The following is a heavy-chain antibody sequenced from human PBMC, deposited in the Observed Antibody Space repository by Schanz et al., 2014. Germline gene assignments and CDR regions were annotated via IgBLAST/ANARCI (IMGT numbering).Heavy chain of an antibody. Sequence: EVQLVESGGGLVQPGRSLRLSCAASGFTFDNYAMHWVRQAPGKGLEWVSSISWNSGSVAYADSVKGRFTISRDDAKNSLYLQMNSLRADDTAVYYCAKALKPYIASRNGLDVWGHGTTVTVSS. V-gene: IGHV3-9*01. CDR3: AKALKPYIASRNGLDV. D-gene: IGHD3-16*01. CDR1: GFTFDNYA. J-gene: IGHJ6*02. CDR2: ISWNSGSV.